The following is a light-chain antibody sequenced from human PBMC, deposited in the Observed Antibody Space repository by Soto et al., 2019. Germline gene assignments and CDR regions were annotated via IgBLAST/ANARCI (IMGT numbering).Light chain of an antibody. CDR1: QSVSSSY. V-gene: IGKV3-20*01. Sequence: EIVLTQSRGTLSLSPGERATLSCRASQSVSSSYLAWYQQKPGQAPRLLIYGASGRATGIPDRFSGSGSGTDFTLTVSRLEPEDFAVYYCQQYGSSPLFTFGPGTKVDIK. CDR2: GAS. CDR3: QQYGSSPLFT. J-gene: IGKJ3*01.